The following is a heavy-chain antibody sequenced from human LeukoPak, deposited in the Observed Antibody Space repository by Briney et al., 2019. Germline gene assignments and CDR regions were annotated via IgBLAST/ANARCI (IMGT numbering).Heavy chain of an antibody. J-gene: IGHJ3*02. V-gene: IGHV3-9*01. CDR1: GFTFDDYA. Sequence: GRSLRLSCAASGFTFDDYAMPWVRQAPGKGLEWVSGISWNSGSIGYADSVKGRFTISRDNAKNSLYLQMNSLRAEDTALYYCAKDNYGDYVGAFDIWGQGTMVTVSS. CDR3: AKDNYGDYVGAFDI. D-gene: IGHD4-17*01. CDR2: ISWNSGSI.